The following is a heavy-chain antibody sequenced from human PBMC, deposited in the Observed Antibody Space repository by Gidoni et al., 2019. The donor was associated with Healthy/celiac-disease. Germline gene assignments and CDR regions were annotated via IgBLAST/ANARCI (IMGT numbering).Heavy chain of an antibody. D-gene: IGHD6-19*01. CDR2: IYTSGST. CDR1: GGSIRRGSYY. Sequence: QVQLQESGPGLVKPSQTLSLTCTVSGGSIRRGSYYWSWIRQPAGKGLEWIGRIYTSGSTNYNPSLKSRVTISVDTSKNQFSLKLSSVTAADTAVYYCARDPGIAVAGAFGYWGQGTLVTVSS. J-gene: IGHJ4*02. CDR3: ARDPGIAVAGAFGY. V-gene: IGHV4-61*02.